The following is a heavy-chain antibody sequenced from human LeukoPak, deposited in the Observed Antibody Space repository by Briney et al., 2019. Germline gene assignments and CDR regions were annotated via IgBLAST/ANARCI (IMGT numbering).Heavy chain of an antibody. CDR2: IKQDGSEK. Sequence: GGSLRLSCAASGFTFSSYWMSWVRQAPGKGLEWVANIKQDGSEKYYVDSVKGRFTISRDNAKNSLYLQMNSLRAGDTAVYYCARDRAEGRYGMSSSSWYYFDYWGQGTLVTVSS. D-gene: IGHD6-13*01. V-gene: IGHV3-7*01. CDR1: GFTFSSYW. J-gene: IGHJ4*02. CDR3: ARDRAEGRYGMSSSSWYYFDY.